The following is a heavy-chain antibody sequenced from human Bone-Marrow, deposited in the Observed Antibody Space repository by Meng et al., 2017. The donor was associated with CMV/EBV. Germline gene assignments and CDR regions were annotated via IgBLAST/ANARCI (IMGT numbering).Heavy chain of an antibody. Sequence: GGSLRLSCAASGFTFSSYSMNWVRQAPGKGLEWVSYISSSSTIYYADSVKGRFTISRDNAKNSLYLQMNSLRAEDTAVYYCAGEPSPDPYYYYYGMDVWGQGTTVTGSS. D-gene: IGHD1-14*01. V-gene: IGHV3-48*04. CDR1: GFTFSSYS. J-gene: IGHJ6*02. CDR2: ISSSSTI. CDR3: AGEPSPDPYYYYYGMDV.